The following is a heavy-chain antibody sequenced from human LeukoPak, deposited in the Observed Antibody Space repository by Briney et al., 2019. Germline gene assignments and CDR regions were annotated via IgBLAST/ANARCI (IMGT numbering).Heavy chain of an antibody. V-gene: IGHV4-30-4*08. J-gene: IGHJ4*02. CDR2: IYYSGST. CDR3: AREEVPAATFDY. D-gene: IGHD2-2*01. CDR1: GGSISSGDYY. Sequence: PSETLSLTCTVSGGSISSGDYYWSWIRQPPGKGLEWIGYIYYSGSTYYNPSLKSRVTISVDTSKNQFSLKLSSVTAADTAVYYCAREEVPAATFDYWGQGTLVTVSS.